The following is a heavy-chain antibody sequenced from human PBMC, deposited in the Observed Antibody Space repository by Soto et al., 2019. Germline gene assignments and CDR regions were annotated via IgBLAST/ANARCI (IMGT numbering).Heavy chain of an antibody. D-gene: IGHD2-21*02. J-gene: IGHJ4*02. Sequence: PSETLSLTCTVSGGSISSGDYYWSWIRQPPGKGLEWIGYSYYSGSTYYNPSLKSRVTISADTSKNQFSLKLSSVTAADTAVYYCARAPILGSDCYLAYWGQGTLVTVS. CDR2: SYYSGST. V-gene: IGHV4-30-4*01. CDR1: GGSISSGDYY. CDR3: ARAPILGSDCYLAY.